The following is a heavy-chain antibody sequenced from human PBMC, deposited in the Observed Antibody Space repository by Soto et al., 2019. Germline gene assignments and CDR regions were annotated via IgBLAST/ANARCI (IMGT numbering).Heavy chain of an antibody. J-gene: IGHJ4*02. CDR1: GYTFTNYG. CDR2: MSPNNGNT. Sequence: QVQLVQSGVELKKPGASVRVSCKASGYTFTNYGIGWVRQAPGQGLEWVGWMSPNNGNTHYAPKLQGRVTMTRDTHTNTAYLDLRSLRSDDTAVYYCARVQSSGYDYWGQGTLVTVSS. CDR3: ARVQSSGYDY. V-gene: IGHV1-18*04. D-gene: IGHD5-12*01.